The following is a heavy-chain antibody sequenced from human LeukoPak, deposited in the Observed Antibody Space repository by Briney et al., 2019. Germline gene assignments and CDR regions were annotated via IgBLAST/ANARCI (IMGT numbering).Heavy chain of an antibody. V-gene: IGHV4-59*08. CDR2: IYYTGST. CDR3: AASYFDAFDI. Sequence: SSETLSLTCTVSGGSISSYYWNWIRQPPGKGLEWIGYIYYTGSTNYNPSLKSRVTISLDTSMNQFSLKLSSVTAADTAVYYCAASYFDAFDIWGQGTVVTVSS. J-gene: IGHJ3*02. CDR1: GGSISSYY. D-gene: IGHD2/OR15-2a*01.